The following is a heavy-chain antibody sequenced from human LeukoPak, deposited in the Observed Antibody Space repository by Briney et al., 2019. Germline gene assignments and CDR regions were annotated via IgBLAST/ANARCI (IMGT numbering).Heavy chain of an antibody. J-gene: IGHJ4*02. Sequence: ASVKVSCKASGYTFTGYYMHWVRQAPGQGLEWMGWINPNSGGTNYAQKFQGWVTMTRDTSISTAYMELSRLRSDDTAVYYCARAARDRYSRSWFDWGQGTLVTVSS. V-gene: IGHV1-2*04. D-gene: IGHD6-13*01. CDR1: GYTFTGYY. CDR3: ARAARDRYSRSWFD. CDR2: INPNSGGT.